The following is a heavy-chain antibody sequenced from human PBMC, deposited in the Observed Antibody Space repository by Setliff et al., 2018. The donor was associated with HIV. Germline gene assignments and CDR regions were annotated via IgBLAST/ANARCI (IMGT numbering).Heavy chain of an antibody. Sequence: GESLKISCKGSGYSFTTYWIGWVRQMPGKGLEWMGIIYPGDSDTRYSPSFQGQVTISADKSISTAYLQWSSLKASDTAMYYCAKVHSSGWYSNHDAFDIWGQGTMVTVS. CDR3: AKVHSSGWYSNHDAFDI. D-gene: IGHD6-19*01. J-gene: IGHJ3*02. CDR2: IYPGDSDT. CDR1: GYSFTTYW. V-gene: IGHV5-51*01.